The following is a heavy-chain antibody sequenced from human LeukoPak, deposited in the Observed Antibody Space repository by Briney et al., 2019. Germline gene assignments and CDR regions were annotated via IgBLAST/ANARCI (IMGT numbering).Heavy chain of an antibody. Sequence: SETLSLTCAVYGGSFSGYYWSWIRQPPGKGLEWIGEINPGGGADYNPSLKSRDTISVDTSKNQFSLKLSSVTAADTAVYYCAQGGGEAPSCWGQGTLITVSS. V-gene: IGHV4-34*01. CDR3: AQGGGEAPSC. D-gene: IGHD1-26*01. J-gene: IGHJ4*02. CDR1: GGSFSGYY. CDR2: INPGGGA.